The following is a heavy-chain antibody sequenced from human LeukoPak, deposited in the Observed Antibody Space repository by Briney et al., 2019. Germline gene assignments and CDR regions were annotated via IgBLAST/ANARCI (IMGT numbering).Heavy chain of an antibody. CDR3: AREHGSGSYVDY. CDR2: ISSSGSTI. V-gene: IGHV3-48*03. D-gene: IGHD3-10*01. CDR1: GFTFSSYE. Sequence: GGSLRLSCAASGFTFSSYEMNWVRQAPGKGLEWVSYISSSGSTIYYADSVKGRFTISRDNAKNSLYLQMNSLRAEDTAVYYCAREHGSGSYVDYWGQGTLVTVSS. J-gene: IGHJ4*02.